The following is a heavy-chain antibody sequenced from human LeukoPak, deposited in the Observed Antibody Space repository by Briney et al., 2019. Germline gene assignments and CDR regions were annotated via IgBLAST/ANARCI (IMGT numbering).Heavy chain of an antibody. Sequence: SETLSLTCTVSGGSISGYYWSWIRQPPGKGLEWIGYIYYSGSTNYNPSLKSRVTISVDTSKNQFSLKLSSVTAADTVVYYCARGRSWGSGSYNWFDPWGQGTLVTVSS. D-gene: IGHD3-10*01. V-gene: IGHV4-59*01. CDR1: GGSISGYY. J-gene: IGHJ5*02. CDR2: IYYSGST. CDR3: ARGRSWGSGSYNWFDP.